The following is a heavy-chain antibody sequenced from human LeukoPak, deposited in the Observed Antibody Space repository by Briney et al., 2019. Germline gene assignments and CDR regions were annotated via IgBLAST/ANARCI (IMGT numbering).Heavy chain of an antibody. D-gene: IGHD3-22*01. CDR2: IYTSGST. V-gene: IGHV4-4*07. CDR1: GGSISSYY. J-gene: IGHJ4*02. CDR3: ARHPHYYDSSGYYGLFDY. Sequence: SETLPLTCTVSGGSISSYYWSWIRQPAGKGLEWIGRIYTSGSTNYNPSLKSRVTMSVDTSKNQFSLKLSSVTAADTAVYYCARHPHYYDSSGYYGLFDYWGQGTLVAVSS.